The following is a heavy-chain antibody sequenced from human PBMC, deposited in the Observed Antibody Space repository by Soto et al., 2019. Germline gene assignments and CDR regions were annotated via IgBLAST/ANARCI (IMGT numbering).Heavy chain of an antibody. D-gene: IGHD3-10*01. V-gene: IGHV3-23*01. CDR2: ISGSGGST. CDR3: AKDGPEGLLWFGELFGAFDI. CDR1: GFTFSSYA. J-gene: IGHJ3*02. Sequence: GGSLRLSCAASGFTFSSYAMSWVRQAPGKGLEWVSAISGSGGSTYYADSVKGRFTISRDNSKNTLYLQMNSLRAEDTAVYYCAKDGPEGLLWFGELFGAFDIWGQGTMVTVSS.